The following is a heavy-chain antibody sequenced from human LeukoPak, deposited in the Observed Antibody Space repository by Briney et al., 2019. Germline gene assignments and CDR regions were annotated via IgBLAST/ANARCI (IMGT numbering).Heavy chain of an antibody. J-gene: IGHJ4*02. Sequence: PSETLSLTCTVSGGSISSYYWSWIRQPPGKGLEWIGYIYYSGSTNYNPSLKSRVTISVDTSKNQFSLKLSSVTAADTAVYYCARAGSHYDILTGYYIRYFDYWGQGTLVTVS. CDR1: GGSISSYY. D-gene: IGHD3-9*01. CDR2: IYYSGST. V-gene: IGHV4-59*01. CDR3: ARAGSHYDILTGYYIRYFDY.